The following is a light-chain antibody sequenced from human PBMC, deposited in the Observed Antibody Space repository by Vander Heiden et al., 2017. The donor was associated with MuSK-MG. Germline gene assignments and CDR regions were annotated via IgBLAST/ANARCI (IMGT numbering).Light chain of an antibody. J-gene: IGKJ1*01. CDR3: QQYNNWPRT. CDR1: QSVSSN. CDR2: GAS. V-gene: IGKV3-15*01. Sequence: EIVMTQSPAILSVSPGERVILSCRASQSVSSNLAWYQQKPGQAPRLLIYGASTRATGVPARFSGSGSGTEFTLAISSLQSEDFAIYYCQQYNNWPRTFGQGTKVEFK.